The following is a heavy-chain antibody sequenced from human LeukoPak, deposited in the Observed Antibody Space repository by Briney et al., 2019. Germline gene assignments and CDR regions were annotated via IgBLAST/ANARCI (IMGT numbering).Heavy chain of an antibody. CDR2: FDPEDGET. V-gene: IGHV1-24*01. CDR1: GYTLTELS. Sequence: GASVKVSCKVSGYTLTELSMHWVRQAPGKGLEWMGGFDPEDGETIYAQEFQGRVTMTEDTSTDTAYMELSSLRSEDTAVYYCASSRGVVTAYDIWGQGTMVTVSS. J-gene: IGHJ3*02. D-gene: IGHD2-21*02. CDR3: ASSRGVVTAYDI.